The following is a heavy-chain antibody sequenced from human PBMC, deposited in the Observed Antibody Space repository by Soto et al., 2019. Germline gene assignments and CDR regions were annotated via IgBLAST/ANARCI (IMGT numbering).Heavy chain of an antibody. Sequence: QVQLQQWGAGLLKPSETLSLTCAVNGGSFTGYYWSWVRQPPGKGLEWIWELTDGGSTNSSPSLRSRVTISADTSKKQFSLELTSVNADDPAVYYCARGQEGVVATHWYQGTLVTVSS. CDR2: LTDGGST. CDR1: GGSFTGYY. J-gene: IGHJ4*02. CDR3: ARGQEGVVATH. D-gene: IGHD2-15*01. V-gene: IGHV4-34*01.